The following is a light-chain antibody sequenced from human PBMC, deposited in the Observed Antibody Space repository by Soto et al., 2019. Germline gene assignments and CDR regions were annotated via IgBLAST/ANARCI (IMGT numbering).Light chain of an antibody. V-gene: IGKV1-33*01. CDR1: QDISNY. CDR3: QQYDTRLSIS. CDR2: DAS. Sequence: DIQMTQSPSSLSASVGDRVTITCQASQDISNYLNWYQQKPGKAPKLLIYDASNLETGVPSRFSGSGSGTDFRFTISSLQPEDIATYYCQQYDTRLSISFGQGTRLDIK. J-gene: IGKJ5*01.